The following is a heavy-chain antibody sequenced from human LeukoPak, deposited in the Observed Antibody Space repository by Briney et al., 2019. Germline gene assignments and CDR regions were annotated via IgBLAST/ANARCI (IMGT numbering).Heavy chain of an antibody. V-gene: IGHV3-7*01. J-gene: IGHJ4*02. Sequence: GGSLRLSCAASGFTFSSYWMSWVRQAPGKGLEWVANIKQDGSEKYYVDSVKGRFTISRDNAKNSLYLQMNSLRAEDTAVCYCARTGRKGRLYYFDYWGQGTLVTVSS. CDR3: ARTGRKGRLYYFDY. D-gene: IGHD1-1*01. CDR2: IKQDGSEK. CDR1: GFTFSSYW.